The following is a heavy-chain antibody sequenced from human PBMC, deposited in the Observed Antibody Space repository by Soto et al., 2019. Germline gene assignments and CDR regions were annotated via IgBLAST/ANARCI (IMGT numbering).Heavy chain of an antibody. CDR3: AANPSNTYYYDSSGYPMAFDI. J-gene: IGHJ3*02. D-gene: IGHD3-22*01. Sequence: GASVKVSCKASGFTFTSSAVQWVRQARGQRLEWIGWIVVGSGNTNYAQKFQERVTITRDMSTSTAYMELSSLRSEDAAVYYCAANPSNTYYYDSSGYPMAFDIWGQGTMVTV. CDR1: GFTFTSSA. V-gene: IGHV1-58*01. CDR2: IVVGSGNT.